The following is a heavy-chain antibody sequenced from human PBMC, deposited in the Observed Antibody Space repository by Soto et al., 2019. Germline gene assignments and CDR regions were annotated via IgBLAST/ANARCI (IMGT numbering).Heavy chain of an antibody. CDR2: IIPIFGTA. Sequence: QVQLVQSGAEVKKPGSSVKVSCKASGGTFSSYAISWVRQAPGQGLEWMGGIIPIFGTANYAQKFQGRVTLTADESTSTAYMELSSLRSEDTAVYYCARGGWQLVALNYYYYGMDVWGQGTTVTVSS. CDR3: ARGGWQLVALNYYYYGMDV. J-gene: IGHJ6*02. CDR1: GGTFSSYA. V-gene: IGHV1-69*12. D-gene: IGHD6-6*01.